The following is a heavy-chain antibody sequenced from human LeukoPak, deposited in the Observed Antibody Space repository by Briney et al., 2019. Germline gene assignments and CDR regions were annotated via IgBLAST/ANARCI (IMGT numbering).Heavy chain of an antibody. CDR3: TREGVYSPDPSSYHRRPFDL. CDR2: IIPKFNVA. Sequence: AASVEVSCKTTGDNFSTYVITWVRQAPGLGLEWMGRIIPKFNVANSAQKFKDRVTITADKSTHTAHMELSSLTSDDTAVYYCTREGVYSPDPSSYHRRPFDLWGKGTVVIVSS. V-gene: IGHV1-69*04. CDR1: GDNFSTYV. D-gene: IGHD2-21*01. J-gene: IGHJ3*01.